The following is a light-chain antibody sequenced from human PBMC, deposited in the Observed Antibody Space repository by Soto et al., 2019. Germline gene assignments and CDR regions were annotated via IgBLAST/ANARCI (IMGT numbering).Light chain of an antibody. V-gene: IGLV2-14*01. CDR3: ASITRSSTSV. J-gene: IGLJ1*01. CDR2: DVT. CDR1: SSDVGGYEY. Sequence: QSVLSQPASVSGSPGQSITISCTGTSSDVGGYEYVSWYQHQPDKAPKPIIYDVTNRPSGVSTRFSGSKSGNTASLTISGIQTEDEADYYCASITRSSTSVFGTGTKVTVL.